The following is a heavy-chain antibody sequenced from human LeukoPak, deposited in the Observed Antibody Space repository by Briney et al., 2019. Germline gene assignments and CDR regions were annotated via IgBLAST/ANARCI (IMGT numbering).Heavy chain of an antibody. CDR1: GFTFSSYG. Sequence: GGSLRLSCAASGFTFSSYGMHWVRQAPGKGLEWVAVICYDGSTKYYADSVKGRFTISRDNSKNTLYLQMNSRRAEDTAVYYCARAWYSWGYYFDYWGQGTLVTVSS. D-gene: IGHD1-26*01. V-gene: IGHV3-33*01. J-gene: IGHJ4*02. CDR2: ICYDGSTK. CDR3: ARAWYSWGYYFDY.